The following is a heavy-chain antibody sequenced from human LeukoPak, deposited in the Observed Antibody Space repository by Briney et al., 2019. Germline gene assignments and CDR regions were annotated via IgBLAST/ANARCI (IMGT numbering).Heavy chain of an antibody. D-gene: IGHD6-6*01. CDR3: ARDRSYYSSSSPDFDY. CDR1: GYTFTSYG. CDR2: ISAYNGNT. V-gene: IGHV1-18*01. Sequence: ASVKVSFKASGYTFTSYGISWVRQAPGQGLEWMGWISAYNGNTNYAQKLQGRVTMTTDTSTSTAYMELRSLRSDDTAVYYCARDRSYYSSSSPDFDYWGQGTLVTVSS. J-gene: IGHJ4*02.